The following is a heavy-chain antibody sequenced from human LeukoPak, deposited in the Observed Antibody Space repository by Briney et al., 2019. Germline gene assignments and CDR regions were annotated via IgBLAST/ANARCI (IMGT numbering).Heavy chain of an antibody. CDR3: VRDSPGSNYHNFDS. D-gene: IGHD3-10*01. Sequence: GGSLRLSCAASGFTFSTYWMSWVRQAPEKGLEWVANIRQGGSDRYYVASVEGRFTISRDDAKNSLYLQMNSLRAEDTAVYYCVRDSPGSNYHNFDSWGQGTLVTVPS. V-gene: IGHV3-7*03. CDR1: GFTFSTYW. J-gene: IGHJ4*02. CDR2: IRQGGSDR.